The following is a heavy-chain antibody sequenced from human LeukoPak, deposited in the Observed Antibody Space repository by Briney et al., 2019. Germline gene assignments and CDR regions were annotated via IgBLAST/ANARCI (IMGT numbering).Heavy chain of an antibody. CDR2: IYSRGST. D-gene: IGHD2-2*01. Sequence: GGSLRLSCAASGFTVSSNYMSWVRQAPGKGLEWVSVIYSRGSTYYADSVKGRFTISRDNSKNTLYLQMNSLRAEDTAVYYCAREVVVPAAIGAYYYGMDVWGQGTTVTVSS. V-gene: IGHV3-53*01. CDR1: GFTVSSNY. CDR3: AREVVVPAAIGAYYYGMDV. J-gene: IGHJ6*02.